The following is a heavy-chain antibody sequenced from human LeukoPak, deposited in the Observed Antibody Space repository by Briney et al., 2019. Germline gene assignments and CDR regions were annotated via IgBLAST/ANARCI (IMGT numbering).Heavy chain of an antibody. V-gene: IGHV4-59*11. CDR2: IGYVHNSGST. Sequence: SSETLSLTCTVSGTSISSHHWSWLRQTPGKGLEWIGYIGYVHNSGSTNYSPSLKSRVTISLDTSKNQFSLKLDSVTAADTAVYYCARAGNWNDLDYWGQGTLVTVSS. J-gene: IGHJ4*02. CDR3: ARAGNWNDLDY. CDR1: GTSISSHH. D-gene: IGHD1-1*01.